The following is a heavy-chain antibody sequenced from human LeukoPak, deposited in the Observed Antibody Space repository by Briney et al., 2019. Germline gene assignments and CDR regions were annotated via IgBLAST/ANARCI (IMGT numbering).Heavy chain of an antibody. CDR3: ARGPRSSGWIEDP. CDR1: GYTFTSYY. Sequence: ASVKVSCKASGYTFTSYYMHWVRQAPGQGLEWMGIINPSGGDTSYAQKFQGRLTMTRDTSTNTVYMELTSLRSEDTAVYYCARGPRSSGWIEDPWGQGTLVTVSS. J-gene: IGHJ5*02. CDR2: INPSGGDT. V-gene: IGHV1-46*01. D-gene: IGHD6-19*01.